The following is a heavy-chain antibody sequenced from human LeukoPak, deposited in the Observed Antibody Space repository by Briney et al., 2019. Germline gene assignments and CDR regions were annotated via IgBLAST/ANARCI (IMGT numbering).Heavy chain of an antibody. CDR1: GGSISSGDYY. CDR3: ARVGYYVYYYYYYYMDV. J-gene: IGHJ6*03. CDR2: IYYSGST. D-gene: IGHD1-26*01. Sequence: SETPSLTCTVSGGSISSGDYYWSWIRQPPGKGLEWIGYIYYSGSTYYNPSLKSRVTISVDTSKNQFSLKLSSVTAADTAVYYCARVGYYVYYYYYYYMDVWGKGITVTVSS. V-gene: IGHV4-30-4*08.